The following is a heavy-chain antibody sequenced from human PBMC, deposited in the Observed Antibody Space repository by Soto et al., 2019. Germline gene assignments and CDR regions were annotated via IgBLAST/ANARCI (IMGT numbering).Heavy chain of an antibody. D-gene: IGHD1-26*01. CDR3: IYFPFGSYRNFDY. J-gene: IGHJ4*02. CDR2: IRSKANSYAT. V-gene: IGHV3-73*02. CDR1: GFTFSGSA. Sequence: EVQLVESGGGLVQPGGSLTLSCAASGFTFSGSAMHWVRQASGKGLEWVGRIRSKANSYATAYAASVKGRFTISRDDSKNTAYLQMNSLKTEDTAVYYCIYFPFGSYRNFDYWGQGTLVTVSS.